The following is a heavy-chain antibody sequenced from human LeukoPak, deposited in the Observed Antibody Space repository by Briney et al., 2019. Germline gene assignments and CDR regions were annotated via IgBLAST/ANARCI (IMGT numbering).Heavy chain of an antibody. V-gene: IGHV1-2*02. CDR2: INSNSGDT. CDR1: GYMFTGYY. J-gene: IGHJ4*02. CDR3: ARDKSGIDH. Sequence: SVRVSCKTSGYMFTGYYIHWVRRAPGQGLEWMGWINSNSGDTKYAQKFQGRVTMARDTSITTVYMELSSLRSDDTAVYYCARDKSGIDHWGQGTLVTVSS. D-gene: IGHD1-26*01.